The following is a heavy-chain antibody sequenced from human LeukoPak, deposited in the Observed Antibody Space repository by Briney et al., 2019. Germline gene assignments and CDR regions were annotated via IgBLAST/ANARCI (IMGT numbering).Heavy chain of an antibody. V-gene: IGHV4-59*01. CDR3: ARGQVGVGWFDP. J-gene: IGHJ5*02. Sequence: SETLSLTCTVSGGSISSYYWSWIRQPPGKGLEWIGYIYYSGSTNYNPSLKSRVTISVDTSKNQFSLKLSSVTAADTAVYYCARGQVGVGWFDPWGQGTLVTVSS. CDR1: GGSISSYY. CDR2: IYYSGST. D-gene: IGHD1-26*01.